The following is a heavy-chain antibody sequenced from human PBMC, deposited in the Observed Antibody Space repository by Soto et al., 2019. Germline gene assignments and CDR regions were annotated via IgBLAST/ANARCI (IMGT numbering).Heavy chain of an antibody. Sequence: ASETLSLTCTVSGGSVSDGGYYWSWIRQHPGKGLEWLGNIYYSGSTYYNPSLKSRVTISVDTSKNQFSLKLSSVTAADTAVYYCARDALPFDYWGQGTLVTVSS. CDR3: ARDALPFDY. V-gene: IGHV4-31*03. CDR1: GGSVSDGGYY. J-gene: IGHJ4*02. CDR2: IYYSGST.